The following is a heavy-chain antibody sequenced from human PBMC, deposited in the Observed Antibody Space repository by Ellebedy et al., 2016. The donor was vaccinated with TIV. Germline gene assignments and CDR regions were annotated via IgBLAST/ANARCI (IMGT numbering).Heavy chain of an antibody. CDR2: VIASGRST. D-gene: IGHD5-12*01. V-gene: IGHV3-23*01. Sequence: GGSLRLXXAASGFTFRNYAMYWVRQTPEKGLEWVSTVIASGRSTYYADSVKGRFTISRDNSVNTLYLQMDSLRADDTAVYYCTAGGGYRFDYWGPGTPVVVSS. J-gene: IGHJ4*02. CDR1: GFTFRNYA. CDR3: TAGGGYRFDY.